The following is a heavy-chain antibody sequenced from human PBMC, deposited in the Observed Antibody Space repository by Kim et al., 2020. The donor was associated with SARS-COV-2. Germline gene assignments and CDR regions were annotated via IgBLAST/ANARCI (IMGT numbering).Heavy chain of an antibody. J-gene: IGHJ6*02. CDR2: IYYSGST. CDR1: GGSVSSGSYY. Sequence: SETLSLTCTVSGGSVSSGSYYWSWIRQPPGKGLEWIGYIYYSGSTNYNPSLKSRVTISVDTSKNQFSLKLSSVTAADTAVYYCARDPRYGDYVPYYYYGMCVWGQGATGTVS. D-gene: IGHD4-17*01. CDR3: ARDPRYGDYVPYYYYGMCV. V-gene: IGHV4-61*01.